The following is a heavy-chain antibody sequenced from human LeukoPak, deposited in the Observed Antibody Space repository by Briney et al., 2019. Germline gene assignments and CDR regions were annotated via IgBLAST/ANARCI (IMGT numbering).Heavy chain of an antibody. J-gene: IGHJ4*02. Sequence: GGSLRLSCAASGVSFSSHWVHWVRQAPGKGVGWVSRISDDGSYTSNVDSVKGRVTISRDNVNNMLYLHMNSLRAEDTAVYYCVRDAHRGGDYDYWGQGTLVTVSS. V-gene: IGHV3-74*01. CDR2: ISDDGSYT. D-gene: IGHD3-16*01. CDR3: VRDAHRGGDYDY. CDR1: GVSFSSHW.